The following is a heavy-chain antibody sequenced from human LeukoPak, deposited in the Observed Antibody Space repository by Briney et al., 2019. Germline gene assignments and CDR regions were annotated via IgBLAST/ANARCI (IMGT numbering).Heavy chain of an antibody. CDR2: ISWNSGSI. CDR1: GFTFDDYA. CDR3: ARDLMGATHYFQH. D-gene: IGHD1-26*01. V-gene: IGHV3-9*01. Sequence: GGSLRLSCAASGFTFDDYAMHWVRQAPGKGLEWVSGISWNSGSIGYADSVKGRFTISRDNAKNSLYLQMNSLRAEDTAVYYCARDLMGATHYFQHWGQGTLVTVSS. J-gene: IGHJ1*01.